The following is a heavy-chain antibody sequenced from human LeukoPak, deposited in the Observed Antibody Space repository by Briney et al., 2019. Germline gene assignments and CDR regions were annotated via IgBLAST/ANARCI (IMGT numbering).Heavy chain of an antibody. CDR2: ISWNSRSI. V-gene: IGHV3-9*01. D-gene: IGHD3-10*01. Sequence: GGSLRLSCATSGFTFNDYAMYWVRQAPGKGLEWVSGISWNSRSIAYADSVKGRFTISRDNAKNSLYLQMNSLRAEDTAVYYCAKTVRGILGWATKHFDYWGQGTLVTVSS. CDR1: GFTFNDYA. CDR3: AKTVRGILGWATKHFDY. J-gene: IGHJ4*02.